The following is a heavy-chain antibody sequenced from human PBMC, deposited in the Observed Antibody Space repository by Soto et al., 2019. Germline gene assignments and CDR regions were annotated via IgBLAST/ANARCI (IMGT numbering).Heavy chain of an antibody. CDR3: ARDRTYSGYDCLDH. V-gene: IGHV3-9*01. CDR2: ISWNSGTV. D-gene: IGHD5-12*01. Sequence: GGSLRLSCAASGFTFDDHVMHWVRQAPGKGLEWVSGISWNSGTVDYADSVKGRFTISRDNAKNSLYLQMNSLRAEDTAFYYCARDRTYSGYDCLDHWGQGTLVTVSS. J-gene: IGHJ4*02. CDR1: GFTFDDHV.